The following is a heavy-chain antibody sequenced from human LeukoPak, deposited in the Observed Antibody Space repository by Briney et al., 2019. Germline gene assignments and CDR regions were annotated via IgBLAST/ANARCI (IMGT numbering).Heavy chain of an antibody. V-gene: IGHV3-7*01. Sequence: GGSLRLSCVASGFTFSSYWMTWVRQAPGKGLEWLANVKEDGSIQYYLDSVRGRFTISRDNAKTSVYLQLNSLRADDTAVYYCARDVWTGVAVSDYWGQGTLVTVSS. CDR2: VKEDGSIQ. J-gene: IGHJ4*02. CDR1: GFTFSSYW. CDR3: ARDVWTGVAVSDY. D-gene: IGHD6-19*01.